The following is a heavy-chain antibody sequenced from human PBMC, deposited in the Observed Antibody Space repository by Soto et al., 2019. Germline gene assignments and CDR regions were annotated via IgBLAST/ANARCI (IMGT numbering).Heavy chain of an antibody. V-gene: IGHV1-2*04. CDR1: GYTFTGYY. CDR3: ARSRGGIRQLVPGWFDP. CDR2: INPNSGGT. Sequence: ASVKVSCKASGYTFTGYYMHWVRQAPGQGLEWMGWINPNSGGTNYAQKFQGWVTMTRDTSISTAYMELSRLRSDDTAVYYCARSRGGIRQLVPGWFDPWGQGALVTVSS. D-gene: IGHD6-13*01. J-gene: IGHJ5*02.